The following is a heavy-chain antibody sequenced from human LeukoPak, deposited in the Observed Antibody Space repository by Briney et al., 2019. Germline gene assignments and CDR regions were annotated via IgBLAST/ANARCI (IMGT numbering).Heavy chain of an antibody. V-gene: IGHV3-23*01. J-gene: IGHJ5*02. D-gene: IGHD6-13*01. CDR3: ANPPHIAAAGTDWFDP. CDR2: ISGSGGST. Sequence: PGGSLRLSCAASGFTFSSYSMNWVRQAPGKGLEWVSAISGSGGSTYYADSVKGRFTISRDNSKNTLYLQMNSLRAEDTAVYYCANPPHIAAAGTDWFDPWGQGTLVTVSS. CDR1: GFTFSSYS.